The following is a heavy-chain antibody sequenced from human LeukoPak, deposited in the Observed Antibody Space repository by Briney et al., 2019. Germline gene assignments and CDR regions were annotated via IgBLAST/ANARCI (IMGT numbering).Heavy chain of an antibody. CDR3: ARQMGGTTSVNWFDP. CDR1: GDTFNNDW. D-gene: IGHD1-1*01. V-gene: IGHV5-51*01. J-gene: IGHJ5*02. CDR2: VYPDASKT. Sequence: GESLKISCKGSGDTFNNDWIAWVRQMPGKGLEWMGIVYPDASKTKYNPSFQGQVTLSADKSTTTAYLQWSSLRASDTAIYYCARQMGGTTSVNWFDPWGQGTLVTVSS.